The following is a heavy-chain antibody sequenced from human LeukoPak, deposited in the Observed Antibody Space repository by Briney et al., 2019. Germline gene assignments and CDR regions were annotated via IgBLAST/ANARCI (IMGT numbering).Heavy chain of an antibody. V-gene: IGHV3-11*04. Sequence: GGSLRLSCAASGLTVTDYYMHWIRQAPGKGLEWVSFIGGSASNIYYADSVKGRFTISRDNAKNSLYLQMNSLRAEDTAVYYCAGEWSAFDIWGQGTMVTVSS. D-gene: IGHD2-15*01. CDR2: IGGSASNI. CDR3: AGEWSAFDI. CDR1: GLTVTDYY. J-gene: IGHJ3*02.